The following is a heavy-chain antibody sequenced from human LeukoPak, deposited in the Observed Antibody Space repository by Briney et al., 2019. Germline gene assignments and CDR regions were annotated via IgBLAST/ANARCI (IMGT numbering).Heavy chain of an antibody. Sequence: GGSLRLSCAASRFTSSDYYMSWIRQAPGKGLEWVSYISSSGSTIYYADSVKGRFTISRDNAKNSLYLQMNSLRAEDTAVYYCARWPYSSSYYFDYWGQGTLVTVSS. CDR3: ARWPYSSSYYFDY. CDR1: RFTSSDYY. D-gene: IGHD6-6*01. V-gene: IGHV3-11*01. CDR2: ISSSGSTI. J-gene: IGHJ4*02.